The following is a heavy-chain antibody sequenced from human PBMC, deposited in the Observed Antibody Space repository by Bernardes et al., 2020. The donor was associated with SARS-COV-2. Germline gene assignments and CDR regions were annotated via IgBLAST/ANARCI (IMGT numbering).Heavy chain of an antibody. J-gene: IGHJ2*01. CDR2: MNGDGSTT. V-gene: IGHV3-74*01. CDR3: ARGGFYYLDL. D-gene: IGHD2-8*01. Sequence: GGSLSRPRAAPGFTLSRSWIHWVRPAPGKGLVWVSRMNGDGSTTNFADSVKGRFTISRDNAKNTLFLQMNSLRVEDTAVYYCARGGFYYLDLWGRGTLVTVSS. CDR1: GFTLSRSW.